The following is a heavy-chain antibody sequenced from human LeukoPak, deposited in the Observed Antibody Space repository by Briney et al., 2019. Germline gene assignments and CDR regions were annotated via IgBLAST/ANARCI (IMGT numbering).Heavy chain of an antibody. D-gene: IGHD3-22*01. CDR2: FDPEDGET. CDR1: GYTLTELS. Sequence: ASVKVSCKVSGYTLTELSMHWVRQAPGKGLEWTGGFDPEDGETIYAQKFQGRVTMTEDTSTDTAYMELSSLRSEDTAVYYCATHFYDSSGYYYLYFDYWGQGTLVTVSS. J-gene: IGHJ4*02. CDR3: ATHFYDSSGYYYLYFDY. V-gene: IGHV1-24*01.